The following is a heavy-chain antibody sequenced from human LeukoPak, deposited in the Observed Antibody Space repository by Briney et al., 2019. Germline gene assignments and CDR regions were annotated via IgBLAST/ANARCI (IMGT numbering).Heavy chain of an antibody. CDR1: GGSFSGYY. D-gene: IGHD2-15*01. J-gene: IGHJ4*02. CDR2: INHSGST. Sequence: SGTLSLTCAVYGGSFSGYYWSWIRQPPGKGLEWIGEINHSGSTNYNPSLKSRVTISVDTSKNQFSLKLSSVTAADTAVYYCARRYCSGGSCYWRSYFDYWGQGTLVTVSS. CDR3: ARRYCSGGSCYWRSYFDY. V-gene: IGHV4-34*01.